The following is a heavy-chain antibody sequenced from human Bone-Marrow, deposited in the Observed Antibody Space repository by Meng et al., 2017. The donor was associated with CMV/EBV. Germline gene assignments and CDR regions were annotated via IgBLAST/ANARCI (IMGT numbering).Heavy chain of an antibody. CDR2: IVVGSGNT. CDR1: GFTFTSSA. V-gene: IGHV1-58*01. CDR3: ARLGYCSSTSCYTVSNYYFDY. J-gene: IGHJ4*02. D-gene: IGHD2-2*02. Sequence: SVKVSCKASGFTFTSSAVQWVRHARGQRLEWIGWIVVGSGNTSYAQKFQDRVTITNDMSTSTAYMELSSLRSDDTAVYYCARLGYCSSTSCYTVSNYYFDYWGQGTLVTVSS.